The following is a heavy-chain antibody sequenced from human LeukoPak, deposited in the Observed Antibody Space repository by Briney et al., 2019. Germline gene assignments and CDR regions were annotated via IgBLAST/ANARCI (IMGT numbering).Heavy chain of an antibody. CDR2: INPSGGST. Sequence: ASVKVSCKASGYTFTGYYMHWVRQAPGQGLEWMGIINPSGGSTSYAQQFQGRVTMTRDTSTSTVYMELSSLRSEDTAVYYCARDKAMVRGVTANWFDPWGQGTLVTVSS. J-gene: IGHJ5*02. CDR1: GYTFTGYY. V-gene: IGHV1-46*01. D-gene: IGHD3-10*01. CDR3: ARDKAMVRGVTANWFDP.